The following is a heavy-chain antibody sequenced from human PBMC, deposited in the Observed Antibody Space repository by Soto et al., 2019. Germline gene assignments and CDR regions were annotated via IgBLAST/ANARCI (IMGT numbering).Heavy chain of an antibody. CDR1: GGSISSSSYY. CDR2: IYYSGST. J-gene: IGHJ6*02. D-gene: IGHD6-13*01. Sequence: PSGDPVPTCTVSGGSISSSSYYWGWIRQPPGKGLEWIGSIYYSGSTYYNPSLKSRVTISVDTSKNQFSLKLSSVTAADTAVYYCARRSSSAQGDYYGMDVWGQGTTVTVSS. CDR3: ARRSSSAQGDYYGMDV. V-gene: IGHV4-39*01.